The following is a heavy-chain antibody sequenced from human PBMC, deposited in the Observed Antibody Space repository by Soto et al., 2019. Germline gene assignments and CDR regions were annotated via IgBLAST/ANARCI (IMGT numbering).Heavy chain of an antibody. CDR1: GGSFSGYY. Sequence: SETLSLTCAVYGGSFSGYYWSWIRQPPGKGLEWIGEINHSGSTNYNPSLKSRVTISVDTSKNQFSLKLSSVTAADTAVYYCASLYNCSSTSCRGESDYWGQGTLVTISS. CDR3: ASLYNCSSTSCRGESDY. CDR2: INHSGST. V-gene: IGHV4-34*01. D-gene: IGHD2-2*01. J-gene: IGHJ4*02.